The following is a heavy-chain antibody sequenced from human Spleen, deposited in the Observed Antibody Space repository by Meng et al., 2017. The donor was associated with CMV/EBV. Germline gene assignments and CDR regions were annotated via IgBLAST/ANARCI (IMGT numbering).Heavy chain of an antibody. J-gene: IGHJ6*02. CDR1: GFTFSSYG. CDR2: IRYDGSNK. CDR3: AKDHSSSWYAHYYYGMDV. V-gene: IGHV3-30*02. D-gene: IGHD6-13*01. Sequence: GESLKISCAASGFTFSSYGMHWVRQAPGKGLEWVAFIRYDGSNKYYADSVKGRFTISRDNSKNTLYLQMNSLRAEDTAVYYCAKDHSSSWYAHYYYGMDVWGQGTTVTVSS.